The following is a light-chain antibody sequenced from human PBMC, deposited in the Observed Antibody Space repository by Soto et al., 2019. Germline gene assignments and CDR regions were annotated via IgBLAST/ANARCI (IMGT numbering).Light chain of an antibody. CDR1: SSDVGSYNL. CDR2: EGS. J-gene: IGLJ2*01. V-gene: IGLV2-23*01. Sequence: QSALTQPASVSGSPGQSITISCTGTSSDVGSYNLVSWYQQLPGRAPKLIIYEGSKRPSGVSNRFSGSKSGNTASLTISGLQAEDEADYYCCSYAGSHVVFGGGTKLTVL. CDR3: CSYAGSHVV.